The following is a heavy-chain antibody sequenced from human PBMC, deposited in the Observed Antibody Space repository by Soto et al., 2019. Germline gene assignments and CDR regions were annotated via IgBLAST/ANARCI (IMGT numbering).Heavy chain of an antibody. J-gene: IGHJ1*01. Sequence: GRSRRHCWYASGANSYNYALVWVRPAPGRGLEWVSFITSSGGTYYADAVKGRFTISRDNSENTLYLQMNSLRAEDTAVYYCAFCLNGAPPTEFYTLSQH. V-gene: IGHV3-23*01. CDR2: ITSSGGT. CDR1: GANSYNYA. D-gene: IGHD2-8*01. CDR3: AFCLNGAPPTEFYTLSQH.